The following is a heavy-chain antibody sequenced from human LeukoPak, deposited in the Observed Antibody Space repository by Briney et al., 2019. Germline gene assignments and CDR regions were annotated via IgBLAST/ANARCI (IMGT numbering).Heavy chain of an antibody. CDR1: GGTFSSYA. V-gene: IGHV1-69*04. CDR3: ARTIFGVVTRSWFDP. CDR2: IIPILGMA. Sequence: ASVKVSCKASGGTFSSYAISWVRQAPGQGLEWMGRIIPILGMANYAQKFQGRVTITADKSTSTAYMELSSLRSEDTAVYYCARTIFGVVTRSWFDPWGQGTLVTVSS. J-gene: IGHJ5*02. D-gene: IGHD3-3*01.